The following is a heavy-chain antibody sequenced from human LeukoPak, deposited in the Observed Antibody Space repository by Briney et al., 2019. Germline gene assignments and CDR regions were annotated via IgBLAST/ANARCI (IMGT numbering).Heavy chain of an antibody. CDR2: IYSGGYT. Sequence: GGSLRLSCKVSGFTVSSNYMSWVRQAPGKGLEWVSIIYSGGYTHYADSVKGRFAISRDSPKNTLYLQMNSLRAEDMAVYYCARGIDYWGQGTLVTASS. J-gene: IGHJ4*02. V-gene: IGHV3-66*02. CDR1: GFTVSSNY. CDR3: ARGIDY.